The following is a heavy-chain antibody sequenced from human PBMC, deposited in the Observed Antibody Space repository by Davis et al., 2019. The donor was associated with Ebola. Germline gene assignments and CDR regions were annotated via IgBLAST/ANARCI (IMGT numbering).Heavy chain of an antibody. CDR2: INPNSGNT. CDR1: GYTFTGYY. CDR3: AISMVRGVILRYYYYYYMDV. J-gene: IGHJ6*03. V-gene: IGHV1-8*03. D-gene: IGHD3-10*01. Sequence: ASVKVSCKASGYTFTGYYMHWVRQAPGQGLEWMGWINPNSGNTGYAQKFQGRVTITADESTSTAYMELSSLRSEDTAVYYCAISMVRGVILRYYYYYYMDVWGKGTTVTVSS.